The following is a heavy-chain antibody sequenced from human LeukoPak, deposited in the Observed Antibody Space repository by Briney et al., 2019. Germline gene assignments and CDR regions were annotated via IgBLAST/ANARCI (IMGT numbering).Heavy chain of an antibody. Sequence: PGGSLRLSCVASAFIVSDNYMSWVRQAPGEGLEWVSLMYSGGSTYYADSVKGRFTISRDNAKNSLYLQMNSLRAEDTAVYYCARDGQWLPPGYWGQGTLVTVSS. D-gene: IGHD6-19*01. J-gene: IGHJ4*02. CDR3: ARDGQWLPPGY. CDR2: MYSGGST. CDR1: AFIVSDNY. V-gene: IGHV3-53*01.